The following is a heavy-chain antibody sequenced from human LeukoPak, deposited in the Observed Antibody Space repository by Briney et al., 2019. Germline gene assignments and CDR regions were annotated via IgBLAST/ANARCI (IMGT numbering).Heavy chain of an antibody. V-gene: IGHV1-2*02. J-gene: IGHJ4*02. CDR2: INPNSGGT. Sequence: ASVKVSCKASGYTFTGYYMHWVRQATGQGLEWMGWINPNSGGTNYAQKFQGRVTMTRDTSISTAYMELSRLRSDDTAVYYCARDGLINYDILTGYSYWGQGTLVTVSS. D-gene: IGHD3-9*01. CDR1: GYTFTGYY. CDR3: ARDGLINYDILTGYSY.